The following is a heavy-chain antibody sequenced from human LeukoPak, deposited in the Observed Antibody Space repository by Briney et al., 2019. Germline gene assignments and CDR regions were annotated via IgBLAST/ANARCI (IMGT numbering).Heavy chain of an antibody. CDR2: IKTSGST. D-gene: IGHD3-10*01. V-gene: IGHV4-4*07. Sequence: PSETMSLTCTVSGGSISTYYWSWIRQPVGKGLEWIGHIKTSGSTHYNPSLRSRITMSVDTSKNQFSLNLSSVTAADTAVYYCARVIKFNYGSGSYYSRFWFDPWGQGTLVTVSS. J-gene: IGHJ5*02. CDR3: ARVIKFNYGSGSYYSRFWFDP. CDR1: GGSISTYY.